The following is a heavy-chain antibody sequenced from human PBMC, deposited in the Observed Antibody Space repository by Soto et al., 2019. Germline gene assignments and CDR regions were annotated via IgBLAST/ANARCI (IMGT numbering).Heavy chain of an antibody. J-gene: IGHJ5*02. V-gene: IGHV4-59*01. CDR3: ARGRLGWFDP. D-gene: IGHD3-22*01. CDR2: IYYSVST. CDR1: GGSISSYY. Sequence: PSETLSLSCTVSGGSISSYYWSWIRQPPGKGLEWIGYIYYSVSTNYNPSLKSRVTISVDTSKNQFSLKLSSVTAADTAVYYCARGRLGWFDPWGQGTLVTVSS.